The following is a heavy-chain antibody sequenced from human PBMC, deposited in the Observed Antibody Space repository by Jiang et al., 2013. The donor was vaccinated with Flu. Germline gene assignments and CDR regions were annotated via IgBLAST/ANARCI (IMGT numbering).Heavy chain of an antibody. J-gene: IGHJ4*02. Sequence: WIRQPPGKGLEWIGYIYYSGSTNYNPSLKSRVTISVDTSKNQFSLKLSSVTAADTAVYYCARLAGGNPYLTIDYWGQGTLVTVSS. V-gene: IGHV4-59*01. CDR3: ARLAGGNPYLTIDY. CDR2: IYYSGST. D-gene: IGHD4-23*01.